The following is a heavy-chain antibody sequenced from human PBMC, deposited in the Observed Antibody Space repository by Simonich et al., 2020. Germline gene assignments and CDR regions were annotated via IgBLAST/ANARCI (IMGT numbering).Heavy chain of an antibody. CDR2: ISSSSSYI. Sequence: EVQLVESGGGLVKPGGSLRLSCAASGFTFSSYSMNWVRQAPGKGLEWVSSISSSSSYIYYADSLKRRFTISRDNAKNSLYLQMNSLRAEDTAVYYCARWIAVAGTGAYGMDVWGQGTTVTVSS. CDR3: ARWIAVAGTGAYGMDV. CDR1: GFTFSSYS. J-gene: IGHJ6*02. D-gene: IGHD6-19*01. V-gene: IGHV3-21*01.